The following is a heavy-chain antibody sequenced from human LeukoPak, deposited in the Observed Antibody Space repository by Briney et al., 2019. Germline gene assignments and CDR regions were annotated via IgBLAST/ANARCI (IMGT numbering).Heavy chain of an antibody. V-gene: IGHV4-34*01. CDR1: GGSFSDYY. J-gene: IGHJ4*02. CDR2: INHSGST. D-gene: IGHD5-18*01. Sequence: SETLSLTCAVYGGSFSDYYWSWIRQPPGKGLEWIGEINHSGSTNYNPSLKSRVNLSVDTSKNQFSLKLSSVTAADTAVYYCARGTPMATNYYFDYWGQGTLVTVSS. CDR3: ARGTPMATNYYFDY.